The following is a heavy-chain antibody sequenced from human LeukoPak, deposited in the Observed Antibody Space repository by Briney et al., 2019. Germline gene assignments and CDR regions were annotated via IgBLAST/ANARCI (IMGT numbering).Heavy chain of an antibody. Sequence: GGSLRLSCAASGFTFDDYAMHWVRQAPGKGLERVSLLSWDGGSSLYAESGKGRFTISRDNSKMSLDLKMKSLRSEDTALYYCAKDRGGYKYSSYYFDYWGQGTLVTVSS. CDR1: GFTFDDYA. J-gene: IGHJ4*02. V-gene: IGHV3-43D*03. CDR2: LSWDGGSS. CDR3: AKDRGGYKYSSYYFDY. D-gene: IGHD5-18*01.